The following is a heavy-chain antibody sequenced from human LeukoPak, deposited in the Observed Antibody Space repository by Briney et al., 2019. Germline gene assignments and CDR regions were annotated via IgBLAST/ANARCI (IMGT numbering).Heavy chain of an antibody. J-gene: IGHJ3*02. CDR1: GFTFSSYA. V-gene: IGHV3-30-3*01. CDR2: ISYDGSNK. D-gene: IGHD1-26*01. Sequence: GGSLRLSCAASGFTFSSYAMHWVRQAPGKGLEWVAVISYDGSNKYYADSVEGRFTISRDNSKNTLYLQMNSLRAEDTAVYYCARANKPYSGSFYAFDIWGQGTMVTVSS. CDR3: ARANKPYSGSFYAFDI.